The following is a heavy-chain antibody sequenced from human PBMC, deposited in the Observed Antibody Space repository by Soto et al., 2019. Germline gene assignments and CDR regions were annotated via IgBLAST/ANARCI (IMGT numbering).Heavy chain of an antibody. CDR3: ARRPPNCCGGSCYPQAHDY. Sequence: ASVKVSCKASGYAFTSYAMHWVRQAPGQRLERMGRINAGNGNTEYSQKFHGRVTITRDTSASTTYMRLSSLRSEDTAVYYCARRPPNCCGGSCYPQAHDYWGQGTLVTVSS. D-gene: IGHD2-15*01. CDR2: INAGNGNT. CDR1: GYAFTSYA. J-gene: IGHJ4*02. V-gene: IGHV1-3*01.